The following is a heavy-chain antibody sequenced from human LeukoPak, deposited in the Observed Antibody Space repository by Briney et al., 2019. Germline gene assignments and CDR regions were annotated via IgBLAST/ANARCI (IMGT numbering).Heavy chain of an antibody. CDR3: AKAGVRYYDSSGLHAFDI. Sequence: SETLSLTCTVSGGSISSTSYFWGWIRQPPGKGLEWIGTIYYSGSTYYNPSLKSRVTMSVDTSRNQFSLKLSSVNAADTAVYYCAKAGVRYYDSSGLHAFDIWGQGTMVTVSS. D-gene: IGHD3-22*01. CDR1: GGSISSTSYF. J-gene: IGHJ3*02. CDR2: IYYSGST. V-gene: IGHV4-39*01.